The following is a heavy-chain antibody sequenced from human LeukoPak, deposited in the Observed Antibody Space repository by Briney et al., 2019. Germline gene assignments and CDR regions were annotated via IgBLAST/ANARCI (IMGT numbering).Heavy chain of an antibody. Sequence: GGSLRLSCAASGFSFTNYWMHWVRQAPGKGLVWVSHINSDGSATRYADSVKGRFTISRDNAMNTLYLQMNSLRAEDTAVYYCAREATVYYDFWSGYYTSFYFDYWGQGTLVTVSS. CDR3: AREATVYYDFWSGYYTSFYFDY. V-gene: IGHV3-74*01. CDR2: INSDGSAT. J-gene: IGHJ4*02. D-gene: IGHD3-3*01. CDR1: GFSFTNYW.